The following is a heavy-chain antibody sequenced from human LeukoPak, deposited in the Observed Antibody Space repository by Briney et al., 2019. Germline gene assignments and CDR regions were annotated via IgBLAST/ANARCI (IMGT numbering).Heavy chain of an antibody. D-gene: IGHD3-22*01. Sequence: GGSLRLSCAASGFTFSSYWMNWARQAPGKGLEWVSGMRWNSGSIGYADSVKGRFTISRDNAKNSLYLQMNSLRAEDTALYYCAKDIAPRIVVVINDYYYGMDLWGQGTTVTVSS. CDR1: GFTFSSYW. CDR2: MRWNSGSI. J-gene: IGHJ6*02. V-gene: IGHV3-9*01. CDR3: AKDIAPRIVVVINDYYYGMDL.